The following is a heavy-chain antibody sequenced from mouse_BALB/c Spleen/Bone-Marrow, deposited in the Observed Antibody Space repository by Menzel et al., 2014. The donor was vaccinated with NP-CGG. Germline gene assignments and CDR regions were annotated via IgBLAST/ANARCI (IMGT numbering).Heavy chain of an antibody. CDR1: GYTFTSSW. J-gene: IGHJ3*01. D-gene: IGHD4-1*01. Sequence: VNLVESGSVLVRPGASVKLSCKASGYTFTSSWMHWAKQRPGQGLEWIGEIHPNSGNTNYNEKFKGKATLTVDTSSSTAYVDLSSLTSEDSAVYYCARYWSGFAYWGQGTLATVSA. CDR2: IHPNSGNT. CDR3: ARYWSGFAY. V-gene: IGHV1S130*01.